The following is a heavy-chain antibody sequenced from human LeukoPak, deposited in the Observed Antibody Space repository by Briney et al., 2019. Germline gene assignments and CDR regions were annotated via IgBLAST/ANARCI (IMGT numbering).Heavy chain of an antibody. D-gene: IGHD1-26*01. Sequence: SETLSLTCTVSGGSISSYYWSWIRQPPGKGLEWIGYIYYRGTTRYNPSLKSRVTISVDTSKNQFSLQLSSVTAADTAVYYCARVPPGASHFDSWGQGTLVLVSS. J-gene: IGHJ4*02. V-gene: IGHV4-59*01. CDR2: IYYRGTT. CDR3: ARVPPGASHFDS. CDR1: GGSISSYY.